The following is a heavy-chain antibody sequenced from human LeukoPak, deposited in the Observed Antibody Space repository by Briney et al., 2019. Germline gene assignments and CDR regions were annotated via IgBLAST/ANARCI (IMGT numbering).Heavy chain of an antibody. Sequence: SETLSLTCGVYGGAFSGYHWTWIRQPPGKGLEWIGEINHNGRTNYNPSLKSRVTMSVDTSMNQFSLKLTSVTAADTAVYYCARDNDIWTTEKRYDYWGQGTLVTVSS. CDR2: INHNGRT. CDR1: GGAFSGYH. V-gene: IGHV4-34*01. D-gene: IGHD3-9*01. CDR3: ARDNDIWTTEKRYDY. J-gene: IGHJ4*02.